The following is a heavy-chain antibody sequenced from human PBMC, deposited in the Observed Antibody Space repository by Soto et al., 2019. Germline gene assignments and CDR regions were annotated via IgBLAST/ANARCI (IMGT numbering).Heavy chain of an antibody. CDR1: GFTFSSYA. CDR2: ISYDGSNK. J-gene: IGHJ4*02. Sequence: GGSLRLSCAASGFTFSSYAMHWVRQAPGKGLEWVAVISYDGSNKYYADSVKGRFTISRDNSKNTLYLQMNSLRAEDTAVYYCAKLKVYDFWTFDYWGQGTLVTVSS. D-gene: IGHD3-3*01. CDR3: AKLKVYDFWTFDY. V-gene: IGHV3-30-3*02.